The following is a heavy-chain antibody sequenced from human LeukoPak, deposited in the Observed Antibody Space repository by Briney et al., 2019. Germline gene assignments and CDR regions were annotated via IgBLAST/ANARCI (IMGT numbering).Heavy chain of an antibody. CDR3: ARLYCSSTSCYPVDY. V-gene: IGHV4-30-2*01. J-gene: IGHJ4*02. CDR1: GGSISSGGYY. CDR2: IYHSGST. Sequence: SETLSLTCTVSGGSISSGGYYWSWIRQPPGKGLEWIGYIYHSGSTYYNPSLKSRVTISVDRSKNQFSLKLSSVTAADTAVYYCARLYCSSTSCYPVDYWGQGTLVTVSS. D-gene: IGHD2-2*01.